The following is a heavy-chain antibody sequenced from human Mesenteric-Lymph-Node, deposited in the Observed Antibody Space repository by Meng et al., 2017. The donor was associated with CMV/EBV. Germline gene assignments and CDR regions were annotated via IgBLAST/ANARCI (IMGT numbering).Heavy chain of an antibody. J-gene: IGHJ4*02. V-gene: IGHV4-34*01. CDR2: INHSGST. D-gene: IGHD3-3*01. CDR1: GGSFSDYY. Sequence: CAVYGGSFSDYYWTWIRQPPGKGLEWIGEINHSGSTNYSPSLKSRVIISVDTSKNQFSLKLSSVTVADTAVYYCARKILEWFAVDYWGQGTLVTVSS. CDR3: ARKILEWFAVDY.